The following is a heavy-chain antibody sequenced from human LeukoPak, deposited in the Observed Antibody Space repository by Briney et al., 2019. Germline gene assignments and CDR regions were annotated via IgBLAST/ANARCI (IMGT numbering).Heavy chain of an antibody. D-gene: IGHD1-26*01. CDR3: VRDLGGRSGH. Sequence: GGSLRLSCAASGFTFSNYAMSWVRQAPGKGLEWVSAISGSGGSTYYADSVKGRSTIFRDNAKNTLYLQMNSLRAEDTAVYYCVRDLGGRSGHWGQGTLVTVSS. CDR2: ISGSGGST. V-gene: IGHV3-23*01. J-gene: IGHJ4*02. CDR1: GFTFSNYA.